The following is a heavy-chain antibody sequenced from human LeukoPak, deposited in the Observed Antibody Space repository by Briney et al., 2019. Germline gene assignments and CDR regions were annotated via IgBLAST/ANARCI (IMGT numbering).Heavy chain of an antibody. CDR3: AREYGSGSSWFDP. J-gene: IGHJ5*02. CDR1: GFTVSSNY. D-gene: IGHD3-10*01. CDR2: IYSGGST. V-gene: IGHV3-66*01. Sequence: GRSLRPSCAASGFTVSSNYMSWVRQAPGKGLEWVSVIYSGGSTYYADSVKGRFTISRDNSKNTLYLQMNSLRAEDTAVYYCAREYGSGSSWFDPWGQGTLVTVSS.